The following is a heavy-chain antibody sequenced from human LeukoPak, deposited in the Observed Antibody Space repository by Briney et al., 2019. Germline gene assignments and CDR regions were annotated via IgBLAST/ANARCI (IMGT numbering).Heavy chain of an antibody. D-gene: IGHD3-9*01. Sequence: GGSLRLSCAASGFTFSSYGMHWVRQAPGKGLEWVAVIWYGGSNKYYADSVKGRFTISRDNSKNTLYLQMNSLRAEDTAVYYCAKEWRVLRYFDWLLYGGVDYMDVWGKGTTVTVSS. V-gene: IGHV3-30*02. CDR1: GFTFSSYG. CDR2: IWYGGSNK. CDR3: AKEWRVLRYFDWLLYGGVDYMDV. J-gene: IGHJ6*03.